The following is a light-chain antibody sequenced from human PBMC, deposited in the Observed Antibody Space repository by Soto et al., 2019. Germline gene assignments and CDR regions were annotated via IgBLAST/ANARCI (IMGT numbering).Light chain of an antibody. V-gene: IGKV3-15*01. CDR1: QSVSSY. CDR3: QQYNNRLPLT. CDR2: GAS. Sequence: EILMTQSPATLAVSPGERVTLSCRASQSVSSYLAWYQQKPGQPPSLLIYGASTRATGIPARFSGSGSGTEFTLTISSLQSEDFAFYYCQQYNNRLPLTFGGGTKVDIK. J-gene: IGKJ4*01.